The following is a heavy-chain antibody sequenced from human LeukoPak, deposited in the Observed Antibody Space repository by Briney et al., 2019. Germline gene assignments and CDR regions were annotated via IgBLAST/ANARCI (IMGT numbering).Heavy chain of an antibody. J-gene: IGHJ5*02. CDR3: VKGSHSSGWPDNWFDP. CDR2: ISSDGSRT. D-gene: IGHD6-19*01. V-gene: IGHV3-64D*06. CDR1: GFTFSAYD. Sequence: GGSLRLSCSASGFTFSAYDIHWVRQAPGKGLEYISTISSDGSRTHCADSVKGRFTISRDNSKNTLYLQMSSLRTEDTAVYYCVKGSHSSGWPDNWFDPWGQGTLVTVSS.